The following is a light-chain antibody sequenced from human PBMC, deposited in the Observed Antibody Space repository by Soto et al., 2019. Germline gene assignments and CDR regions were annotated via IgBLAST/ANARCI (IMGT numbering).Light chain of an antibody. CDR2: EVS. J-gene: IGLJ2*01. CDR3: SSYTSHTTI. Sequence: QSALTQPAAVSGSPGQSITISCTGTSGDVGRYDYVSWYQHHPGKAPKLMIYEVSSRPSGVSHRFSGSKPGNTASLTISGLQAEDAADYYCSSYTSHTTIFGGGTKLTVL. V-gene: IGLV2-14*01. CDR1: SGDVGRYDY.